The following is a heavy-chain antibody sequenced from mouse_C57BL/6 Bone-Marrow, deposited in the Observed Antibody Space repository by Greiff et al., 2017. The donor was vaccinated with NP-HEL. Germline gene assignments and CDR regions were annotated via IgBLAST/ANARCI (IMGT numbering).Heavy chain of an antibody. CDR2: FHPYNDDT. Sequence: VQLQQSGAELVKPGASVKMSCKASGYTFTTYPIEWMKQSPGKCLEWIGNFHPYNDDTKYNEKFKGKATLTVEKSSSTVYLDLSRLTSDDSAVYYCARRSNCDYAMDYWGQGTSVTVSS. D-gene: IGHD1-1*01. CDR1: GYTFTTYP. CDR3: ARRSNCDYAMDY. V-gene: IGHV1-47*01. J-gene: IGHJ4*01.